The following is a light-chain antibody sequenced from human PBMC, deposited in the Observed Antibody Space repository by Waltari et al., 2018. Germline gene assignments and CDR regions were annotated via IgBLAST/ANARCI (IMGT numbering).Light chain of an antibody. V-gene: IGLV2-14*03. CDR3: ISYTSSGTYV. CDR2: DVT. Sequence: KAPKLMIYDVTKRPSGISNRFSGSKSGYTASLTISGLQAEDEADYYCISYTSSGTYVFGTGTKVTVL. J-gene: IGLJ1*01.